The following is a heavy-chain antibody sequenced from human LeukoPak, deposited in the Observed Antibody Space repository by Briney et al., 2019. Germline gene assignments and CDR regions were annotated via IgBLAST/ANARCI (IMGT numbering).Heavy chain of an antibody. D-gene: IGHD2-15*01. CDR2: ISGSGGRT. V-gene: IGHV3-23*01. CDR1: GFTFSTYA. Sequence: EPGGSLRLSCAASGFTFSTYAMSWVRQAPGKGLEWVSSISGSGGRTYHADSVKGRFTISRDNSKNTLYLQMNSLRVEDTAVYYCAKRPCSGGSCSDFDYWGQGTLVTVSS. J-gene: IGHJ4*02. CDR3: AKRPCSGGSCSDFDY.